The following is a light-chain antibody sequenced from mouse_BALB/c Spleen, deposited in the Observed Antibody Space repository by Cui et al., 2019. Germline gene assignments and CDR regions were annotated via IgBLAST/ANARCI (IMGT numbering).Light chain of an antibody. V-gene: IGKV4-55*01. Sequence: QIVLTQSQASMSAYPVEKVTMTCSASSSVSYMYWYQQKPGAYPRLLIYDTSNRASGGPVRFSGSGSGTSYSLTISRMEAEDAATYYCQQWSSYPRTFGGGTKLEIK. CDR3: QQWSSYPRT. CDR1: SSVSY. CDR2: DTS. J-gene: IGKJ1*01.